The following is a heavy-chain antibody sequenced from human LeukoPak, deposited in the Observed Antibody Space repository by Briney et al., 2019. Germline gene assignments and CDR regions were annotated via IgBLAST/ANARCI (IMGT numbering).Heavy chain of an antibody. V-gene: IGHV4-59*01. CDR2: IYYSGST. D-gene: IGHD1-1*01. CDR3: AREPAGTGTTRFDY. J-gene: IGHJ4*02. CDR1: GGSISSYY. Sequence: PSETLSLTCTVSGGSISSYYWSWIRQPPGKGLEWSGYIYYSGSTNYNPSLKSRVTISVDTSKNQFSLKLSSVTAADTAVYYCAREPAGTGTTRFDYWGQGTLVTVSS.